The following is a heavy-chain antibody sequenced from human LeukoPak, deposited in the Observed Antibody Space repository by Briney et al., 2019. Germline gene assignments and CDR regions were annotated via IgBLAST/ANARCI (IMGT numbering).Heavy chain of an antibody. J-gene: IGHJ5*02. Sequence: PSETLSLTCAVYGGSFSGYYWSWIRQPPGKGLEWIGEINHSGSTNYNPSLKSRVTISVDTSKNQFSLKLSSVTAADTAVYYCARAFRYNDFWNKYWFDPWGQGTLVTVSS. V-gene: IGHV4-34*01. CDR3: ARAFRYNDFWNKYWFDP. D-gene: IGHD3-3*01. CDR2: INHSGST. CDR1: GGSFSGYY.